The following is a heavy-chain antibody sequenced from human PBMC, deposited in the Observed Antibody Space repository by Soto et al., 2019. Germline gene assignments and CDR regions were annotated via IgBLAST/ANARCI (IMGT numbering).Heavy chain of an antibody. J-gene: IGHJ4*02. D-gene: IGHD3-22*01. Sequence: QVQLQESGPGLVKPSGTLSLTCAVSGGSISSSNWWNWVRQPPGKGLEWIGEIYHSGSTNYNPSLKSRVTIHEDKSKTLFPLRLPSVTAADTAVYYRARTYDTSGYYHHFGYWGQGTLVTVSS. V-gene: IGHV4-4*02. CDR1: GGSISSSNW. CDR3: ARTYDTSGYYHHFGY. CDR2: IYHSGST.